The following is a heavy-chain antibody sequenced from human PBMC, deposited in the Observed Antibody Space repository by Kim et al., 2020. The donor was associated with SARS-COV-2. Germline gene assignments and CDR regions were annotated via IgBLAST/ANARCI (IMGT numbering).Heavy chain of an antibody. J-gene: IGHJ4*02. Sequence: GGSLRLSCAASGFTFNNYYMTWVRQAPGKGLEWVANISDDGSEKYYVDSVKGRFTISRDNAKNILFLQMRSLRADDTAVYYCARRNIMVPRLDNWGQGNLGTVYS. CDR2: ISDDGSEK. D-gene: IGHD2-8*01. V-gene: IGHV3-7*01. CDR3: ARRNIMVPRLDN. CDR1: GFTFNNYY.